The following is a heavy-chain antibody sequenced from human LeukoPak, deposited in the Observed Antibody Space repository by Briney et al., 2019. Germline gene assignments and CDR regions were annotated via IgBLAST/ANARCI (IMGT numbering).Heavy chain of an antibody. CDR2: INHSGST. Sequence: WETLSLTCAVYGGSFSGYYWSWIRQPPGKGLEWIGEINHSGSTNYNPTLKSRVTISVDTSKNQFSLKLSSVTAADTAGYYCARGGWQQLGFFNYWGQGALVTVSS. CDR1: GGSFSGYY. V-gene: IGHV4-34*01. D-gene: IGHD6-13*01. J-gene: IGHJ4*02. CDR3: ARGGWQQLGFFNY.